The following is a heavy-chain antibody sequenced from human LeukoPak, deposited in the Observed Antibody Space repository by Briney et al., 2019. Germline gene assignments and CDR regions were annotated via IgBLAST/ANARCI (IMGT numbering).Heavy chain of an antibody. CDR2: IKNDGSVT. D-gene: IGHD6-13*01. Sequence: GGSLRPSCAASGFTFSSYWMQWVRRAPGKGLVWVSRIKNDGSVTNYADSVKGRYTISRDNAKNTLYLQMNSLRAEDTAVYYCARYNAAAGDYWGQGTLVTVSS. J-gene: IGHJ4*02. V-gene: IGHV3-74*01. CDR1: GFTFSSYW. CDR3: ARYNAAAGDY.